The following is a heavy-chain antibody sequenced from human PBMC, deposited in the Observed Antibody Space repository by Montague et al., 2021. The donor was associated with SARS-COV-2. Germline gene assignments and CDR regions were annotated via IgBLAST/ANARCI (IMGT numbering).Heavy chain of an antibody. CDR2: ISGIGSST. D-gene: IGHD1-14*01. V-gene: IGHV3-23*01. Sequence: SLRLSCAVSGFTLRRYGMTWVRQAPGKGLEWVSAISGIGSSTHFPDSVKGRFTISRDRSRNTLYLQMNSLRVEDTAVYYCASRPGEPYYYDYWGPGALVTVSS. CDR3: ASRPGEPYYYDY. J-gene: IGHJ4*02. CDR1: GFTLRRYG.